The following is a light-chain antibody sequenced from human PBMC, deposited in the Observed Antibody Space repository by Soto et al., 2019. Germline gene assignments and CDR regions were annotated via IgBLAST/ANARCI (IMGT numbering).Light chain of an antibody. Sequence: QSALTQPPSASGSPGQSVTISCTGTSSDVGGYNYVSWYQQHPGRAPKLMIYEVSKRPSGVPDRFSGSKSGNTAPLTVSGLQPEDEDDYYCSSYAGSSNLGVFGGGTKVTVL. CDR1: SSDVGGYNY. CDR3: SSYAGSSNLGV. V-gene: IGLV2-8*01. CDR2: EVS. J-gene: IGLJ2*01.